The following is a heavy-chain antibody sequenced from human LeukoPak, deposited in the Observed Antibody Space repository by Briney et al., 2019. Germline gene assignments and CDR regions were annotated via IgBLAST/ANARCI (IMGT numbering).Heavy chain of an antibody. Sequence: TGGSLRLSCAASGFTFSSYAMSWVRQAPGQGLEWVSAICGSGGSTYYADSVKGRFTISRDNSKNTLYLQMNSLRAEDTALYYWAKDAGIYYDSSGPDYWGQGTLVTVSS. V-gene: IGHV3-23*01. J-gene: IGHJ4*02. CDR3: AKDAGIYYDSSGPDY. CDR2: ICGSGGST. CDR1: GFTFSSYA. D-gene: IGHD3-22*01.